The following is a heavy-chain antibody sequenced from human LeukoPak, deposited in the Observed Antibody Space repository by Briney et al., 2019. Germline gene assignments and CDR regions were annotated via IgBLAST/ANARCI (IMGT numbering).Heavy chain of an antibody. CDR1: GGSISSSNW. CDR2: IYHSGST. Sequence: PSETLSLTCAVSGGSISSSNWWSWVRQPPGKGLEWIGEIYHSGSTNYNPSLKSRVTISVDKSKNQFSLKLTSVTAADTAMYYCARLEQQRVNTMDVWGQGTTVTVSS. J-gene: IGHJ6*02. V-gene: IGHV4-4*02. D-gene: IGHD6-13*01. CDR3: ARLEQQRVNTMDV.